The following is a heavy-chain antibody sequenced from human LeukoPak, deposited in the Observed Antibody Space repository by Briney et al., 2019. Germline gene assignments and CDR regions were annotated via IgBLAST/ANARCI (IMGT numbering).Heavy chain of an antibody. J-gene: IGHJ3*02. Sequence: GGSLRLSCAASGFTFTSYSMNWVRRAPGKGLEWVSSISSSSSYIYYADSVKGRFTISRDNAKNSLYLQMNSLRAEDTAVYYCARVPSYDISTGTPFDIWGQGTMVTVSS. CDR1: GFTFTSYS. CDR2: ISSSSSYI. V-gene: IGHV3-21*01. D-gene: IGHD3-9*01. CDR3: ARVPSYDISTGTPFDI.